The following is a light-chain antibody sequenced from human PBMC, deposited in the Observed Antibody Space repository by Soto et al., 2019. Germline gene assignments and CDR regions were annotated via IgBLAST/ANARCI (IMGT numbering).Light chain of an antibody. CDR2: DNS. Sequence: QSVLTQPASVSGAPGQRVTISCTGGSSNIGAGYDVHWYRQPPGTAPELLIYDNSNRPSGVPARFSGSKSGTSASLAITGLQADDEADYYCQSYDTSLSGWVVFGGGTKLTVL. CDR3: QSYDTSLSGWVV. V-gene: IGLV1-40*01. CDR1: SSNIGAGYD. J-gene: IGLJ2*01.